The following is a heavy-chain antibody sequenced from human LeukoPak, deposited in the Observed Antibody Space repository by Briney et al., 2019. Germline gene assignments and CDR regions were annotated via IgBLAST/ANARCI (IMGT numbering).Heavy chain of an antibody. Sequence: SETLSLTCSVSGGSISSYYWSWIRQPPGKRLEWIGYIYYSGSTDHNPSLKSRVTISVDTSKNQFSLKLTSVTTADTAVYYCARQVHSGSGISSYFDSWGQGTLVTVSS. CDR2: IYYSGST. CDR1: GGSISSYY. CDR3: ARQVHSGSGISSYFDS. J-gene: IGHJ4*02. V-gene: IGHV4-59*01. D-gene: IGHD1-26*01.